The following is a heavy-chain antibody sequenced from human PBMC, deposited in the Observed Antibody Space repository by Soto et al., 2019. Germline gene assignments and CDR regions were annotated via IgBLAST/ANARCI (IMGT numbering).Heavy chain of an antibody. CDR1: GFSLSISGVG. D-gene: IGHD3-10*01. CDR3: ARPYYYGSGRLYWYFDL. CDR2: IYWDDDK. J-gene: IGHJ2*01. V-gene: IGHV2-5*02. Sequence: QITLKESGPTLVKPTQTLTLTCTCSGFSLSISGVGMGWIRQPPGNALEWLALIYWDDDKRYSPSLKSRLTITKDTSKNQVVLTMTNMDPVDTATYYCARPYYYGSGRLYWYFDLWGLGTLVTVSS.